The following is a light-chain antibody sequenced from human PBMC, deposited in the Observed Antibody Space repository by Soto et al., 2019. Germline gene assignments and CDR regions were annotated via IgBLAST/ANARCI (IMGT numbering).Light chain of an antibody. Sequence: DIQMTHSPSTLSASVGDRVTITCRASQSISSWLAWYQQKPGKAPKLLIYDASSLESGVPSRFSGSGSGTEFTLTISSLQPDDFAPYYCQQYNSYSSTFGPGTKVDIK. V-gene: IGKV1-5*01. CDR2: DAS. CDR1: QSISSW. J-gene: IGKJ3*01. CDR3: QQYNSYSST.